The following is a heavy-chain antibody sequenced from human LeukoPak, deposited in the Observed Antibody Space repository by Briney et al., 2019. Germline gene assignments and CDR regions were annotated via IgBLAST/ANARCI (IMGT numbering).Heavy chain of an antibody. D-gene: IGHD5-12*01. CDR3: ARYNGYAGDYFDY. Sequence: SGALSLPCTVSGGSITPYYWGWMRQPPGKGLEGIGYIYYSGNTNYNSSLKSRVTMSVDTSKNQSSLKLTSVTAADTAVYYCARYNGYAGDYFDYWGQGTLVSVSS. V-gene: IGHV4-59*08. CDR2: IYYSGNT. J-gene: IGHJ4*02. CDR1: GGSITPYY.